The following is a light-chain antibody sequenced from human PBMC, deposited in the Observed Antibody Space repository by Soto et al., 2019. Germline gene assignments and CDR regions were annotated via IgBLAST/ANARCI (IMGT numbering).Light chain of an antibody. J-gene: IGKJ1*01. CDR2: DAS. CDR1: QSVSTN. Sequence: IVMTQSPATLSVSPGERATLSCRASQSVSTNLAWYRQKPGQVPRLLIYDASTRATGIAERFSGSGSGTEFTLTISSLQSEDFAVYYCQHYKNWPRTFGQGTKVEIX. V-gene: IGKV3-15*01. CDR3: QHYKNWPRT.